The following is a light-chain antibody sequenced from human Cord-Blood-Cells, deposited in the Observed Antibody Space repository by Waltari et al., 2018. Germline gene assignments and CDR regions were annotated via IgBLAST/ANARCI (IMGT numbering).Light chain of an antibody. CDR1: QSISSW. CDR2: DAS. J-gene: IGKJ1*01. Sequence: DIQMTQSPSTLSASVGDRVTITCRASQSISSWLAWYKQKPGKAPNLLIYDASSLESGVPSRFSGSGSGTEFTLTISSLQPDDFATYYCQQYNSFTWTFGQGTKVEIK. V-gene: IGKV1-5*01. CDR3: QQYNSFTWT.